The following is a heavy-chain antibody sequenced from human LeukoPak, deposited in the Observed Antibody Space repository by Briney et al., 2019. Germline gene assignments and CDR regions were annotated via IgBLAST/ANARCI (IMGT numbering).Heavy chain of an antibody. J-gene: IGHJ6*03. CDR1: GYSISSGYY. CDR2: IYHSGST. V-gene: IGHV4-38-2*01. CDR3: ARADYSSTWSHDYYYMDV. Sequence: PSETLSLTCAVSGYSISSGYYWGWIRQPPGKGLEWIWSIYHSGSTYYNPSLKSRVTISVDTSKNQFSLKLSSVTAADTAVYYCARADYSSTWSHDYYYMDVWGKGTTVTVSS. D-gene: IGHD6-13*01.